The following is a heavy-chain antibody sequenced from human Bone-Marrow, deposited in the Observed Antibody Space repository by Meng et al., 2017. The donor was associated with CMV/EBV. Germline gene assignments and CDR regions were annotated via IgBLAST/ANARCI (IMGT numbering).Heavy chain of an antibody. CDR3: ARGGWLRFSDY. CDR1: GFRFDDYG. D-gene: IGHD5-12*01. Sequence: GGSLRLSCVASGFRFDDYGMTWVRQAPGKGLEWVSGINWNGGSTGYADSVRGRFTISRDNAKNSLYLQMNSLRAEDTALYYCARGGWLRFSDYWGQGTRVTGSS. V-gene: IGHV3-20*04. CDR2: INWNGGST. J-gene: IGHJ4*02.